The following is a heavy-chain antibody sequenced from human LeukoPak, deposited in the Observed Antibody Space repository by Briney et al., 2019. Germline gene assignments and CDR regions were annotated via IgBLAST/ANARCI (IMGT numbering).Heavy chain of an antibody. Sequence: GGSLRLSCAASGFTFSSYSMNWVRQAPGKGLEWVSSISSSSSYIYYADSVKGRFTISRDNAKNSLYLQMNSLRAEDTAVYYCARSPSYYGSETSLSLLGGRSNVYYFDYWGQGTLVTVSS. J-gene: IGHJ4*02. CDR1: GFTFSSYS. D-gene: IGHD3-10*01. CDR3: ARSPSYYGSETSLSLLGGRSNVYYFDY. CDR2: ISSSSSYI. V-gene: IGHV3-21*01.